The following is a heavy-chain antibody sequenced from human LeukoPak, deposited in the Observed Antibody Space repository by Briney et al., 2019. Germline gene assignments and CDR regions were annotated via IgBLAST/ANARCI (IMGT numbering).Heavy chain of an antibody. J-gene: IGHJ4*02. CDR2: IHYSGST. Sequence: SETLSLTCTVSGGSISSNNYYWGWIRQPPGKGLEWIGSIHYSGSTYYNPSLKSRATISVDTSKNQFSLKVNSVTAADTAVYYCARGEFWGQGTLVTVSS. CDR3: ARGEF. CDR1: GGSISSNNYY. D-gene: IGHD3-10*01. V-gene: IGHV4-39*01.